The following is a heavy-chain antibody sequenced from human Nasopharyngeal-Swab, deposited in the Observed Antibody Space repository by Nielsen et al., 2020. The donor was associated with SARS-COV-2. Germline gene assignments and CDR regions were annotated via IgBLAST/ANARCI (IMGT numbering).Heavy chain of an antibody. CDR1: GFTFSDYW. CDR3: ARHYDFWSGYYNSHFYGMDV. J-gene: IGHJ6*02. CDR2: IKQDGTLK. V-gene: IGHV3-7*03. Sequence: GESLKISCGGSGFTFSDYWMSWVRQSPEKGPEWVAHIKQDGTLKSYVDSVKGRFIISRDNAKNSLDLQMNSLRVEDTAVYYCARHYDFWSGYYNSHFYGMDVWGQGTTVTVSS. D-gene: IGHD3-3*01.